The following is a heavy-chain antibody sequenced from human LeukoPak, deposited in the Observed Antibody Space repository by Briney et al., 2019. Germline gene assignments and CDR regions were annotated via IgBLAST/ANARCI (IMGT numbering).Heavy chain of an antibody. J-gene: IGHJ4*02. V-gene: IGHV4-39*01. Sequence: PSETLSLTCTVSGGSISSSSYYWGWIRQPPGKGLEWIGSIYYSGSTYYNPSLKSRVTISVDTPKNQFSLKLSSVTAADTVVYYCARHLYQLPPTNFGYWGQGTLVTVSS. D-gene: IGHD2-2*01. CDR2: IYYSGST. CDR1: GGSISSSSYY. CDR3: ARHLYQLPPTNFGY.